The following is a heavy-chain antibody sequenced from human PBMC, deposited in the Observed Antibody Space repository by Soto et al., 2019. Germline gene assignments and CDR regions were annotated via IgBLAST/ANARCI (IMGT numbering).Heavy chain of an antibody. D-gene: IGHD3-9*01. V-gene: IGHV1-46*01. CDR1: GYTFTSYY. Sequence: GASVKVSCKASGYTFTSYYMHWVRQAPGQGLEWMGIINPSGGSTSYAQKFQGRVTMTRDTSTSTVYMELSSLRSEDTAVYYCAREKPDPPDWFSVGVEYYFDYWGQGTLVTVSS. CDR3: AREKPDPPDWFSVGVEYYFDY. CDR2: INPSGGST. J-gene: IGHJ4*02.